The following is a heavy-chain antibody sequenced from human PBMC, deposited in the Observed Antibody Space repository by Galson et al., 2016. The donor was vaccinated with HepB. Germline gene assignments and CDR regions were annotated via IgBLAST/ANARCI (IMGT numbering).Heavy chain of an antibody. J-gene: IGHJ5*02. D-gene: IGHD6-19*01. CDR2: IYPGDSDT. CDR3: ARKALGGIAVAGNKCVDP. V-gene: IGHV5-51*01. Sequence: QSGAEVKKPGESLKISCKGSGYSFTSYWIGWVRQMPGKGLEWMGIIYPGDSDTRYSPSFQGQVTISADKSISTAYLQWSSLKASDTAMYYCARKALGGIAVAGNKCVDPWGQGTLVTVSS. CDR1: GYSFTSYW.